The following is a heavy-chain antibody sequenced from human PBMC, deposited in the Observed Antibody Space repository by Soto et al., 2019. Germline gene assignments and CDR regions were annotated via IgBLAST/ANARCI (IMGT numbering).Heavy chain of an antibody. J-gene: IGHJ4*02. CDR3: ARDRGPNTPDY. D-gene: IGHD2-2*02. CDR2: MNQDGSQI. CDR1: GFTFSNYW. Sequence: EVQVVESGGGLVQPGGSLRLSCAVSGFTFSNYWMTWVRQAPGKGLEWVAYMNQDGSQIYYVDSLRGRFTISRDNAKNSLYLQMNSLRVDDTAVYYCARDRGPNTPDYWGQGNLSPSPQ. V-gene: IGHV3-7*01.